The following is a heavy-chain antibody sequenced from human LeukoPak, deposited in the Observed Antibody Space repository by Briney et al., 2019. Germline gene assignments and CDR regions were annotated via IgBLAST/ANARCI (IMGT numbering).Heavy chain of an antibody. V-gene: IGHV1-18*01. J-gene: IGHJ4*02. CDR3: ARDYFSDYVFDF. D-gene: IGHD3-10*02. Sequence: ASVKVSRKASGYTFTSYGISWVRQAPGQGLEWMGFTSADNGHTNYVQKFQGRVTMTTDTSTNTAYMELRSLRFDDTAMYYCARDYFSDYVFDFWGQGTLITVSS. CDR1: GYTFTSYG. CDR2: TSADNGHT.